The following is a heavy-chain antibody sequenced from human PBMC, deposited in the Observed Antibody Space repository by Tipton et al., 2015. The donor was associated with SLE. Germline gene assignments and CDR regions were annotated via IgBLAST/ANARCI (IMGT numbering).Heavy chain of an antibody. J-gene: IGHJ4*02. D-gene: IGHD4-17*01. CDR1: GDSITNYY. CDR2: THYSGST. V-gene: IGHV4-59*01. CDR3: ARGSVRADDF. Sequence: LRLSCSVSGDSITNYYWNWIRQPPGKGLEYIGYTHYSGSTDYNPTLKSRVTMSVDTSKNQFSLKLNSVTAADTAIYYCARGSVRADDFWGQGILVTVSP.